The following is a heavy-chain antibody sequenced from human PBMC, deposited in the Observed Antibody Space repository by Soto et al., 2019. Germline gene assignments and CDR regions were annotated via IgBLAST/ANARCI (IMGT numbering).Heavy chain of an antibody. CDR2: IFSNDAK. J-gene: IGHJ2*01. V-gene: IGHV2-26*01. CDR3: ARSPPPPPRPKPHWFFDL. CDR1: GFSLSNARMG. D-gene: IGHD1-1*01. Sequence: QVTLKESGPVLVKPTETLTLTCTVSGFSLSNARMGVSWIRQPPGKALEWLAHIFSNDAKSYNTSLKSRLTIPKHTAKSQVVLTIPNMDPVDTGTYYFARSPPPPPRPKPHWFFDLWDRGTLVTFAS.